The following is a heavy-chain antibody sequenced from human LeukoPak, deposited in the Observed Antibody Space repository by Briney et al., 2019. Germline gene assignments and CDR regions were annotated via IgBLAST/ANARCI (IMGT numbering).Heavy chain of an antibody. CDR1: GGTFSSYT. V-gene: IGHV1-69*13. Sequence: GASVKVSCEASGGTFSSYTFSWVRQAPGQGREWMGRIVPMFGTANYAQNFQGRVTITADESTSTVYMELSSLRSEDTAVYSCARAYCGGDCPPGYWGQGTLVTVSS. CDR2: IVPMFGTA. J-gene: IGHJ4*02. CDR3: ARAYCGGDCPPGY. D-gene: IGHD2-21*02.